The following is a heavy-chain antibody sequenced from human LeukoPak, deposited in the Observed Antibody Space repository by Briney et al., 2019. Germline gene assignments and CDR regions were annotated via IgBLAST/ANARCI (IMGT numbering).Heavy chain of an antibody. CDR1: GFTFSNYA. CDR2: ITSGIGRT. J-gene: IGHJ4*02. Sequence: GGSLRLSCAASGFTFSNYAMSWVRQAPGKGLEWVSSITSGIGRTYYADSVKGRFTISRDDSKKTLYLQMSSLRAEDTAVYYCANGYRRELDYWGLGTLVTVSS. V-gene: IGHV3-23*01. D-gene: IGHD5-12*01. CDR3: ANGYRRELDY.